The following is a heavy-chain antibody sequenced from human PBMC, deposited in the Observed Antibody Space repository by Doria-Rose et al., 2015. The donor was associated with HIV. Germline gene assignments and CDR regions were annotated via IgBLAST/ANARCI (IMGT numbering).Heavy chain of an antibody. D-gene: IGHD6-13*01. Sequence: QITLKESGPVLVKPTETLTLTCTVSGVSLSSPGMGVSWIRQSPGKALEWLANLYSYDERSNKTSHNSRLTSSTGTAKRQVFLTMTDRDPVDTATYYCSRIKSSRWNHKYYFDFWGQGTLVIVSA. J-gene: IGHJ4*02. CDR2: LYSYDER. CDR1: GVSLSSPGMG. CDR3: SRIKSSRWNHKYYFDF. V-gene: IGHV2-26*01.